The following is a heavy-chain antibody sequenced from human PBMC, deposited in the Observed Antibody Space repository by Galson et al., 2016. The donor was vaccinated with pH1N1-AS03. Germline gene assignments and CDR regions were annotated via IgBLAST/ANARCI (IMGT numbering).Heavy chain of an antibody. CDR3: AKDRNDYRFHYFSGSDV. V-gene: IGHV3-23*01. CDR1: GFTFTDFA. D-gene: IGHD1-1*01. Sequence: SLRLSCATSGFTFTDFAVSWVRQAPGRGLEWVSATSSSGGSTYYAESVKGRLTISRDYSKNTVDLQMNSLRAEDTAVYYCAKDRNDYRFHYFSGSDVWGQGTTVIVSS. CDR2: TSSSGGST. J-gene: IGHJ6*02.